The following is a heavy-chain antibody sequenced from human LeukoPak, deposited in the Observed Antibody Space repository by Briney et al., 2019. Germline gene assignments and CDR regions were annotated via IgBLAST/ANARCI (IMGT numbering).Heavy chain of an antibody. Sequence: GGSLRLSCAASGFTFDDYAMHWVRQAPGKGLEWVSGISWNSGSIGYADSVKGRFTISRDNAKNSLYLQMNSLRAEDTALYYCAKDRAPGGAAGDFDYWGQGTLVTASS. V-gene: IGHV3-9*01. J-gene: IGHJ4*02. CDR1: GFTFDDYA. D-gene: IGHD6-13*01. CDR2: ISWNSGSI. CDR3: AKDRAPGGAAGDFDY.